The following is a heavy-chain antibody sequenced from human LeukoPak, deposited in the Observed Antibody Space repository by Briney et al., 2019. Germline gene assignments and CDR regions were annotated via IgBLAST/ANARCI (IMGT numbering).Heavy chain of an antibody. CDR3: ASYYGATASFDY. V-gene: IGHV3-21*01. J-gene: IGHJ4*02. CDR2: ISSSSSYI. D-gene: IGHD4/OR15-4a*01. Sequence: GGSLRLSCAASGFTFSSYSMNWVRQAPGKGLEWVSSISSSSSYIYYADSVKGRFTISRDNAENSLYLQMHGLRAGDTAVYYCASYYGATASFDYWGQGTLVTVSS. CDR1: GFTFSSYS.